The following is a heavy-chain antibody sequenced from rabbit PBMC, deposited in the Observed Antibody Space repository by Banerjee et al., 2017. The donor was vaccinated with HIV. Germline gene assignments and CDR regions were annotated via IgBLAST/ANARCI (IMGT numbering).Heavy chain of an antibody. D-gene: IGHD7-1*01. V-gene: IGHV1S7*01. CDR3: ARDVGYAGYGYTTGQFNL. CDR2: IYPGFGIT. J-gene: IGHJ4*01. CDR1: GFDFSSYY. Sequence: QLKETGGGLVQPGGSLTLSCKASGFDFSSYYMSWVRQAPGKGLEWIGIIYPGFGITNYASWVNGRFTISLDNAQNTVFLQMTSLTAADTATYFCARDVGYAGYGYTTGQFNLWGPGTLVTVS.